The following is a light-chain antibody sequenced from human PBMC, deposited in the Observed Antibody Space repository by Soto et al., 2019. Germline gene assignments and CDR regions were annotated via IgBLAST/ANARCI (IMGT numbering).Light chain of an antibody. V-gene: IGKV3-11*01. CDR1: QSVSSY. CDR3: QQRSNWPPYT. CDR2: DAS. Sequence: EILLTQSPAPLSLSPGERSTLSCRASQSVSSYLAWYQQKPGQAPRLLIYDASNRATGIPARFSGSGSGTDFTLTISSLEPEDFAVYYCQQRSNWPPYTCGQGTKLEIK. J-gene: IGKJ2*01.